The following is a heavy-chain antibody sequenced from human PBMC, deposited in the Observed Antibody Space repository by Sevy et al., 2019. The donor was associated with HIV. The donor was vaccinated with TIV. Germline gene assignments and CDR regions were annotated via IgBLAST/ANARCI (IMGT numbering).Heavy chain of an antibody. Sequence: GVSLRLSCAASGFTFSSYDMHWVRQATGKGLEWVSAIGTAGDTYYPGSVKGRFTISRENAKNSLYLQMNSLRAGDTAVYYCARGARYCSSTSCPGALAFDIWGQGTMVTVSS. V-gene: IGHV3-13*01. CDR3: ARGARYCSSTSCPGALAFDI. D-gene: IGHD2-2*01. CDR1: GFTFSSYD. CDR2: IGTAGDT. J-gene: IGHJ3*02.